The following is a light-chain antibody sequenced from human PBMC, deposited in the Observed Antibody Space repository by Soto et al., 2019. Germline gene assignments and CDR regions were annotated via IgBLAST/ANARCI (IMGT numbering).Light chain of an antibody. J-gene: IGLJ1*01. CDR2: EGN. Sequence: QPALTQPASVSGAPGQSITIYCTGRASDVGNFGPVSWYQQHPGQVPKLIIHEGNRRPSGVSSRFSGSKSGNTASLTISGLQAEDEADYYCCSYVGARTYVFGTGTKVTAL. CDR1: ASDVGNFGP. CDR3: CSYVGARTYV. V-gene: IGLV2-23*01.